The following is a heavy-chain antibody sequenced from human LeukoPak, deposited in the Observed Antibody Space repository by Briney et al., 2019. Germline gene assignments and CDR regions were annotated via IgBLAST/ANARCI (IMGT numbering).Heavy chain of an antibody. Sequence: GGSLRLSCAASGFTFSSYEMNWVRQAPGKGLEWVAVIWYDGSNKYYADSVKGRFTISRDNSKNTLYLQMNSLRAEDTAVYYCASSEGDYGGNPFDYWGQGTLVTVSS. J-gene: IGHJ4*02. D-gene: IGHD4-23*01. CDR1: GFTFSSYE. CDR2: IWYDGSNK. CDR3: ASSEGDYGGNPFDY. V-gene: IGHV3-33*08.